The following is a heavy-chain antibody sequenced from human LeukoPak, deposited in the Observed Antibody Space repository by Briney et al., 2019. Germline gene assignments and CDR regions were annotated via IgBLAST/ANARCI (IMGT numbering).Heavy chain of an antibody. CDR1: GFTFDDYA. CDR2: ISGDGGST. D-gene: IGHD3-22*01. J-gene: IGHJ4*02. V-gene: IGHV3-43*02. Sequence: GGSLRLSCAASGFTFDDYAMHWVRQAPGKGLEWVSLISGDGGSTYYADSVKGRFTISRDNSKNSLYLQMNSLRTEDTALYYCAKDITPYYYDSIGYYCGRLDYWGQGTLVTVSS. CDR3: AKDITPYYYDSIGYYCGRLDY.